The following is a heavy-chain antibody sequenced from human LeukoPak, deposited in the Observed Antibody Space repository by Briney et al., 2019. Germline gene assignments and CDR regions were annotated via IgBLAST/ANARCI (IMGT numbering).Heavy chain of an antibody. CDR3: ARDGDTVKFDY. Sequence: PGGSLRLSCAASGFTVSSNYMSWVRQAPGKGLEWVSVIYSGGSTYYADSVKGRFTISRHNSKNTLYLQMNSLRAEDPAVYYCARDGDTVKFDYWGQGTLVTVSS. V-gene: IGHV3-53*04. J-gene: IGHJ4*02. CDR1: GFTVSSNY. D-gene: IGHD5-18*01. CDR2: IYSGGST.